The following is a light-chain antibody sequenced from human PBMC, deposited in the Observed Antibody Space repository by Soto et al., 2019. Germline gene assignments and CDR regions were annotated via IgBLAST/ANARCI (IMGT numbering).Light chain of an antibody. CDR2: GAS. J-gene: IGKJ1*01. CDR1: EDIDTS. V-gene: IGKV1-5*01. Sequence: DIQMTQSPSALSVSLGDRITITFRLSEDIDTSLAWFQQRPGKAPKVLIAGASGLMNGVPSTFSGSGSGTEFALTISSVQQEDFATYFCQHYDTFSCTFGQGTKLDIK. CDR3: QHYDTFSCT.